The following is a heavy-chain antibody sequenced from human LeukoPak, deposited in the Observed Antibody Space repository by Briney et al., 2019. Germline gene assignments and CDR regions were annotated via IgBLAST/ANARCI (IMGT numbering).Heavy chain of an antibody. CDR3: ARGYDGSGYSYRNWYFDL. Sequence: SETLSLTCTVSGDSISSGDYYWSWIRQPAGKGLEWIGRISSSGSTNYNPSLKSRVTISVDTSKNQFSLKLSSVTAADTAVYYCARGYDGSGYSYRNWYFDLWGRGTLVTVSS. V-gene: IGHV4-61*02. J-gene: IGHJ2*01. CDR2: ISSSGST. CDR1: GDSISSGDYY. D-gene: IGHD3-22*01.